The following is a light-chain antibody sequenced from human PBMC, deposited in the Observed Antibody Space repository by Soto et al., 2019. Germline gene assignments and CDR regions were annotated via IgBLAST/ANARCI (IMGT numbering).Light chain of an antibody. CDR3: GSWDSSLSAYV. J-gene: IGLJ1*01. CDR1: SSNIGGNS. CDR2: DDN. V-gene: IGLV1-51*01. Sequence: QSVLTQPPSVSAAPGQKVTISCSGSSSNIGGNSVSWYQQPPGPAPKLLIYDDNKRPSGIPDRFSGSKSGTSATLGITGFQTGDEADYYCGSWDSSLSAYVFGTGTKVTVL.